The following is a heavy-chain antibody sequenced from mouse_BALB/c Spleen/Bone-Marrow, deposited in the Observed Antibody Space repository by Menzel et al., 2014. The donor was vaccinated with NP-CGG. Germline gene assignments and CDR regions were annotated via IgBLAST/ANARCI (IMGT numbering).Heavy chain of an antibody. J-gene: IGHJ1*01. CDR3: ASYDGYHYWYFDV. Sequence: EVQLVESGGGLVQPGGSLKLSCAASGFDFSRYWMSWVRQAPGKGLEWIGEINPDSSTINYTPSLKDKFIISRDNAKNTLYLQMSKVRSEDTALYYCASYDGYHYWYFDVWGAGTTVTVSS. D-gene: IGHD2-3*01. V-gene: IGHV4-1*02. CDR2: INPDSSTI. CDR1: GFDFSRYW.